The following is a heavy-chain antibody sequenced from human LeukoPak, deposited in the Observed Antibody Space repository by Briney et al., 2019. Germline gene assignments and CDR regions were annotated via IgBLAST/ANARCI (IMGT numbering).Heavy chain of an antibody. J-gene: IGHJ4*02. CDR2: IYHSGST. CDR3: ARISVVVDWLLIGGQPDY. V-gene: IGHV4-38-2*01. D-gene: IGHD3-9*01. Sequence: SETLSLTCAVSGYSISSGYYWGWIRQPPGKGLEWIGSIYHSGSTYYNPSLKSRVTISVDTSKNQFSLKLSSVTAADTAVYYWARISVVVDWLLIGGQPDYWGQGTLVTVSS. CDR1: GYSISSGYY.